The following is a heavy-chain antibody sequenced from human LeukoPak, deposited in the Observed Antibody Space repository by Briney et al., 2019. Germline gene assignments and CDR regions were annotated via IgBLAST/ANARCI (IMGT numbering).Heavy chain of an antibody. Sequence: PSETLSLTCTVSGGSINSNNYYWGWIRQPPGKGLEWIGRIYYIGTTHYNPSLTSRVTISVDTSRNQFSLSLGSVTAADAAVYYCARLRSSWYYFDFWGQGTLVTVSS. J-gene: IGHJ4*01. CDR3: ARLRSSWYYFDF. V-gene: IGHV4-39*01. D-gene: IGHD6-13*01. CDR1: GGSINSNNYY. CDR2: IYYIGTT.